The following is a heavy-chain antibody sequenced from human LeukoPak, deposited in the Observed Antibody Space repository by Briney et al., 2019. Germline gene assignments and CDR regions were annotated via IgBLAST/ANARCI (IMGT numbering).Heavy chain of an antibody. Sequence: GGSLRLSCAASGFTFDDYAMHWVRQAPGKGLEWVSAISGSGGSTYYADSVKGRFTISRDNSKNTLYLQMNSLRAEDTAVYYCAKDPPIAWEPYFDYWGQGTLVTVSS. V-gene: IGHV3-23*01. J-gene: IGHJ4*02. CDR3: AKDPPIAWEPYFDY. CDR2: ISGSGGST. D-gene: IGHD1-26*01. CDR1: GFTFDDYA.